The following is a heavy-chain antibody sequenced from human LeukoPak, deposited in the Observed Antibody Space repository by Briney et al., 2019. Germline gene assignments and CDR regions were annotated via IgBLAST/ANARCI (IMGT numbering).Heavy chain of an antibody. CDR2: IIPMFGTT. V-gene: IGHV1-69*05. CDR3: ASVTVTTWTPDGHMDV. CDR1: GGTFNNYA. Sequence: SCKASGGTFNNYAISWVGQAPGQGREGMGRIIPMFGTTNYAQNFQGRGTITTEESTSTDYMEVRSLIIEHTAVYYCASVTVTTWTPDGHMDVWGKGTTVTVSS. J-gene: IGHJ6*03. D-gene: IGHD4-11*01.